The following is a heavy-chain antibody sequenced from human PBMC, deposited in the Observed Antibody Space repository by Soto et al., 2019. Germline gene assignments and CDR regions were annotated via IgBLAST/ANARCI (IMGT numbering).Heavy chain of an antibody. V-gene: IGHV1-69*08. D-gene: IGHD6-19*01. CDR1: GGTFSSYT. J-gene: IGHJ3*02. Sequence: QVQLVQSGAEVKKPGSSVKVSCTASGGTFSSYTISWVRQAPGQGLEWMGRIIPILGIANYAQKFQGRVTITADKSTSTAYMELSSLRSEDTAVYYCAGDRLSGWNGAFDIWGQGTMVTVSS. CDR3: AGDRLSGWNGAFDI. CDR2: IIPILGIA.